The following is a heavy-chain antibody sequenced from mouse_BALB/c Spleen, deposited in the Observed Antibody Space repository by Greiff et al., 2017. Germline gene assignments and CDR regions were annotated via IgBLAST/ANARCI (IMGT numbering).Heavy chain of an antibody. CDR1: VFNFSSYT. Sequence: DVMLVESGGGLVKPGGSLKLSCAASVFNFSSYTMSWVRQTPEKRLEWVATISSGGSYTYYPDSVKGRFTISRDNAKNTLYLQMSSLKSEDTAMYYCTRVRNSPYAMDDWGQGTSVTVSS. CDR3: TRVRNSPYAMDD. D-gene: IGHD6-1*01. V-gene: IGHV5-6-4*01. J-gene: IGHJ4*01. CDR2: ISSGGSYT.